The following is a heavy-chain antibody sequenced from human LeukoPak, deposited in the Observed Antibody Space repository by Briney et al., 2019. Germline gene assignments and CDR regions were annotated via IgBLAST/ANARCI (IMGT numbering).Heavy chain of an antibody. D-gene: IGHD3-16*01. J-gene: IGHJ4*02. CDR3: ARRGMGVFDY. V-gene: IGHV4-59*01. Sequence: SETLSLTCTVSGGSISSYYWSWIRQPPGKGLEWIGYIYYSGSTNYNPSLKSRVTISVDTSKNQFSLKLSSVTAADTAVYYCARRGMGVFDYWGQGTLVTVSS. CDR1: GGSISSYY. CDR2: IYYSGST.